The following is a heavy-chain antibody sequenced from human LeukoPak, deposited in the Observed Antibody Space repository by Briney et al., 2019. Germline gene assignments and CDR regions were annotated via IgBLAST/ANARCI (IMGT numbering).Heavy chain of an antibody. J-gene: IGHJ4*02. Sequence: SETLSLTCAVYGGSFSGYYWSWIRQPPGKGLEWIGEINHSGSTNYNPSLKSRVTISVDTSKNQFSLKLSSVTAADTAVYYCARYDSSGYYSGVDYWGQGTLVTVSS. CDR2: INHSGST. D-gene: IGHD3-22*01. CDR3: ARYDSSGYYSGVDY. V-gene: IGHV4-34*01. CDR1: GGSFSGYY.